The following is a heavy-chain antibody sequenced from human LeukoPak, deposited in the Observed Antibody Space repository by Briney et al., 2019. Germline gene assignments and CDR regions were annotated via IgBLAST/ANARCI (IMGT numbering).Heavy chain of an antibody. Sequence: GGSLRLSRAVSGFTFSSYSLNWVRQAPGKGLESVSYISSSSSTIYYADTVTGRFTISRDNAKNSLYLQMNSVRAEHTAVYYCSREGDIGKFDYWGQGTLVTVSS. CDR2: ISSSSSTI. CDR3: SREGDIGKFDY. V-gene: IGHV3-48*01. J-gene: IGHJ4*02. D-gene: IGHD2-15*01. CDR1: GFTFSSYS.